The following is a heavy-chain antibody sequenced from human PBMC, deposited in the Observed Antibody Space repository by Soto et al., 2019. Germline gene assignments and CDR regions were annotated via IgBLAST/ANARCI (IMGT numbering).Heavy chain of an antibody. CDR2: IIPILGIA. CDR3: ASSHTPGYFDY. J-gene: IGHJ4*02. Sequence: QVQLVQSGAEVKKPGYSVKVSCKASGGTFSSYTISWVRQAPGQGLEWMGRIIPILGIANYAQKFQGRVTITADKSTSTAYMELSSLRSEDTAVYYCASSHTPGYFDYWGQGTLVTVSS. CDR1: GGTFSSYT. V-gene: IGHV1-69*02. D-gene: IGHD2-21*01.